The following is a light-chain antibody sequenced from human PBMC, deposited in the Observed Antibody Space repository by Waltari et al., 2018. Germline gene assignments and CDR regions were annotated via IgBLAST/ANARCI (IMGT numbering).Light chain of an antibody. V-gene: IGLV1-47*01. Sequence: QSVLTQPPSASGTPGQRVTIPCSGSSSNIGSNYVYWYQQLPGTTPKLLIYRNNQRPSGVPDRFSGSKSGTSASLAISGLRSEDEADYYCAAWDDSNVVFGGGTKLTVL. CDR3: AAWDDSNVV. CDR1: SSNIGSNY. CDR2: RNN. J-gene: IGLJ2*01.